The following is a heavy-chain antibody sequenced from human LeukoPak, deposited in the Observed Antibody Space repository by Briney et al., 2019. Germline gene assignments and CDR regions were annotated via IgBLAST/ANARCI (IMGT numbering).Heavy chain of an antibody. CDR2: INWNGGST. D-gene: IGHD3-16*01. Sequence: ETLSLTCTVSGGSISSYYWNWLRQPPGKGLEWISGINWNGGSTGYADSVKGRFTISRDNAKNSLYLQMNSLRAEDTALYHCARGRGGLDYWGQGTLVTVSS. CDR3: ARGRGGLDY. V-gene: IGHV3-20*01. J-gene: IGHJ4*02. CDR1: GGSISSYY.